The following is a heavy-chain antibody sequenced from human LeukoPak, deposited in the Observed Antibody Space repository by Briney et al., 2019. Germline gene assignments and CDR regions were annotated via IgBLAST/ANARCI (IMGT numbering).Heavy chain of an antibody. CDR3: ARDRRRGVAGNGLDV. J-gene: IGHJ6*02. Sequence: PGGSLRLSCVGSGFTFSDYWMTWVRQAPGKGLGCVANIRYDGNEKYYVDSLKGRFTISRDNAENSLYLHIDSLRTDDTALYYCARDRRRGVAGNGLDVWGQGTTVTVSS. CDR1: GFTFSDYW. V-gene: IGHV3-7*01. CDR2: IRYDGNEK. D-gene: IGHD2-15*01.